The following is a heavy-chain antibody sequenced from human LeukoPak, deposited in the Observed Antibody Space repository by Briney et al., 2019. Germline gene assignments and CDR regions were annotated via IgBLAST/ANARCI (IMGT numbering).Heavy chain of an antibody. J-gene: IGHJ4*02. D-gene: IGHD6-19*01. CDR3: ARQRESSGWSRTPLYFDY. CDR1: GGSFSGYY. V-gene: IGHV4-34*01. CDR2: IYYSGST. Sequence: SETLSLTCAVYGGSFSGYYWSWIRQPPGKGLEWIGSIYYSGSTYYDPSLKSRVTISVDTSKNQFSLKLSSVTAADTAVYYCARQRESSGWSRTPLYFDYWGQGTLVTVSS.